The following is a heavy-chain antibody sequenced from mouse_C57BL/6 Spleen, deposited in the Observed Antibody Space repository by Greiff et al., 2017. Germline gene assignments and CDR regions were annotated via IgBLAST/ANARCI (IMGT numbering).Heavy chain of an antibody. CDR2: IYPGDGDT. Sequence: QVQLQQSGPELVKPGASVKISCKASGYAFSSSWMHWVKQRPGKGLEWIGRIYPGDGDTNYNGKFKGKATLTADKSSSTAYMQLSSLTSEDSAVYYCARGPITTVVYFDDWGQGTTLTVSS. V-gene: IGHV1-82*01. D-gene: IGHD1-1*01. CDR3: ARGPITTVVYFDD. CDR1: GYAFSSSW. J-gene: IGHJ2*01.